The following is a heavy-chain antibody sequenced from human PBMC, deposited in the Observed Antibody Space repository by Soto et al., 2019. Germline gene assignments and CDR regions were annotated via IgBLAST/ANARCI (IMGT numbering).Heavy chain of an antibody. CDR2: IKSKTDGGTT. CDR3: TAEYSSSVHSPMSTMYNWFDP. Sequence: EVQLVESGGGLVKPGGSLRLSCAASGFTFSNAWMNWVRQAPGKGLEWVGRIKSKTDGGTTDYAAPVKGRFTISRDDSKNTLYLQMNSLKTEDTAVYYCTAEYSSSVHSPMSTMYNWFDPWGQGTLVTVSS. J-gene: IGHJ5*02. D-gene: IGHD6-13*01. V-gene: IGHV3-15*07. CDR1: GFTFSNAW.